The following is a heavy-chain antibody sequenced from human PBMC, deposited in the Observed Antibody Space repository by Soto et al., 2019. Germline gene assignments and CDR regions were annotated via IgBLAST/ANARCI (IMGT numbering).Heavy chain of an antibody. CDR1: GYTFTGYY. CDR2: INAGNGNT. CDR3: ARPRLCGRTSCSGTHYYMDV. D-gene: IGHD2-2*01. J-gene: IGHJ6*03. V-gene: IGHV1-3*01. Sequence: ASVKVSCKASGYTFTGYYMHWVRQAPGQRLEWMGWINAGNGNTRYSQKFQGRVTITRDTSASTAYMELSSLGSEDTAVYYCARPRLCGRTSCSGTHYYMDVWGTGTTVTVSS.